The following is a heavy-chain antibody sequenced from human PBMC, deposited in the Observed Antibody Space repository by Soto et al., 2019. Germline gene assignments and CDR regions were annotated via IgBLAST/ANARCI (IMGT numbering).Heavy chain of an antibody. CDR1: GFTFSAHY. CDR3: TINYYDTSGYSIDI. V-gene: IGHV3-72*01. Sequence: EVQLVESGGGLVQPGGSLRLSCAASGFTFSAHYMDWVRQAPEKGLEWVGRSRNKDNSYSTEYAASVKGRFTLSRDDSKSSFYLQMNSLKTEDTAVYYCTINYYDTSGYSIDIWGQGTMVTVSS. J-gene: IGHJ3*02. CDR2: SRNKDNSYST. D-gene: IGHD3-22*01.